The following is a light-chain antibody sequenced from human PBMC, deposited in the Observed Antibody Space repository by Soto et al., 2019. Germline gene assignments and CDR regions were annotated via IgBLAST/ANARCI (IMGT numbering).Light chain of an antibody. CDR1: QGISSS. CDR2: SAS. CDR3: QRLNTYPRD. J-gene: IGKJ5*01. V-gene: IGKV1-9*01. Sequence: DIQLTQSPSFLSASVGERVTITCRASQGISSSLAWYQQKPGKAPTLLLYSASTMQSGVPSRFSGSGSGTEFTLTISSLQPEDFATYYCQRLNTYPRDFGQGTRLEIK.